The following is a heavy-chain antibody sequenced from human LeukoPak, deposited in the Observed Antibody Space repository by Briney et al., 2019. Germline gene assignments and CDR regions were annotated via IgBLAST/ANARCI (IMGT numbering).Heavy chain of an antibody. V-gene: IGHV4-59*01. CDR1: GGSISSYY. J-gene: IGHJ5*02. Sequence: SETLSLTCTVSGGSISSYYWSWIRQPPGKGLEWIGYISYSGSTNYNPSLKSRVTISVDTSKNQFSLKLSSVTAADTAVYYCARGLYDSSGYPNWFDPWGQGTLVTVSS. CDR3: ARGLYDSSGYPNWFDP. CDR2: ISYSGST. D-gene: IGHD3-22*01.